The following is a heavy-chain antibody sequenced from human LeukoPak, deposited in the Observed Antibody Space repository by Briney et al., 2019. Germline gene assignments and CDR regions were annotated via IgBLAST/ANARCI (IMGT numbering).Heavy chain of an antibody. J-gene: IGHJ6*02. CDR2: INPNSGGT. D-gene: IGHD5-18*01. V-gene: IGHV1-2*02. CDR3: AIVGDTGMVMNYYGMDV. CDR1: GYTFTGYY. Sequence: ASVKVSCKASGYTFTGYYMHWVRQAPGQGLEWMGWINPNSGGTNYAQKFQGRVTMTRDTSISTAYMELSRLRSDDTAVYYCAIVGDTGMVMNYYGMDVWGQGTTVTVSS.